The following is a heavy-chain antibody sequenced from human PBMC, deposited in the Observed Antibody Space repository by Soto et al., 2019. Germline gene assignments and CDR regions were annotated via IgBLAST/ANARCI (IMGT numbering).Heavy chain of an antibody. J-gene: IGHJ4*02. CDR2: FSGSADST. Sequence: VQLLESGGGLVQPGGSLRLSCAASGFTFSSYAMSWVRQAPGKGLEWVSGFSGSADSTYYADSVKGRFTISRDNSRKTLYLQMNSLRAEDTAVYYCAKNDGTSCYSHFDNWGQGTLVTVSS. CDR1: GFTFSSYA. V-gene: IGHV3-23*01. CDR3: AKNDGTSCYSHFDN. D-gene: IGHD2-2*01.